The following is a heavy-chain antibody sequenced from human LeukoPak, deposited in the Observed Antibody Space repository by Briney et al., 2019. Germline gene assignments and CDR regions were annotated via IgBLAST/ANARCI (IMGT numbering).Heavy chain of an antibody. CDR3: ARDGSSGWYVDYYYGMDV. CDR1: GFTFSSYA. D-gene: IGHD6-19*01. Sequence: GGSLRLSCAASGFTFSSYAMHWVRQAPGKGLEWVAVISYDGSNKYYADSVKGRFTISRDNSKNTLYLQMNSLRAEDTAVYYCARDGSSGWYVDYYYGMDVWGQGTTVTVSS. J-gene: IGHJ6*02. V-gene: IGHV3-30*14. CDR2: ISYDGSNK.